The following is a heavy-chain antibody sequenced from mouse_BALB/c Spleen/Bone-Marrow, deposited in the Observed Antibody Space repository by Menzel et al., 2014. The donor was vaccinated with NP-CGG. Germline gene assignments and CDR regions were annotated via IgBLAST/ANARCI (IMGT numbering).Heavy chain of an antibody. J-gene: IGHJ4*01. D-gene: IGHD2-4*01. CDR1: GFSLTGYG. Sequence: QVQLQQPGPGLVAPSQSLPITCTVSGFSLTGYGVSWVRQSPGKGLEWLGMIWGDGSTDYNSALKSRLSISKDNSKSQVFLKMNSLQTDDTARYYCARDSFLITRALDYWGQGTSVTVSS. CDR3: ARDSFLITRALDY. V-gene: IGHV2-6-7*01. CDR2: IWGDGST.